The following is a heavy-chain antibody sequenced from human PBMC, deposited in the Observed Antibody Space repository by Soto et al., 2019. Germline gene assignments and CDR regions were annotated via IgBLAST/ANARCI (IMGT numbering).Heavy chain of an antibody. D-gene: IGHD6-13*01. V-gene: IGHV4-4*07. CDR3: AREAAETVGDGYWGDP. J-gene: IGHJ5*02. CDR2: VYTSGNT. CDR1: GDSFSGYY. Sequence: PSETLSLTCTVSGDSFSGYYWSWIRQPAGKGLEWIGRVYTSGNTDYNPSLKSRVTVSVDTSKSQFSLRLSSVTAADTAVYYCAREAAETVGDGYWGDPWGQGPLVNV.